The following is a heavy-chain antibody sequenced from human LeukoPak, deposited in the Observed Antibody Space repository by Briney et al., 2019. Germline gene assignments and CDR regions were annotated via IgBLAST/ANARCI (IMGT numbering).Heavy chain of an antibody. J-gene: IGHJ4*02. CDR3: ARDSWGPDY. D-gene: IGHD7-27*01. V-gene: IGHV3-30*03. CDR1: GFPFSNCA. Sequence: GRSLRLSCAASGFPFSNCAMHWVRQAPGKGLEWVAIISLDSTNKYYADSVKGRFTISRDNSKDTLYLQMNSLRSGDTAVYYCARDSWGPDYWGQGTLVIVSS. CDR2: ISLDSTNK.